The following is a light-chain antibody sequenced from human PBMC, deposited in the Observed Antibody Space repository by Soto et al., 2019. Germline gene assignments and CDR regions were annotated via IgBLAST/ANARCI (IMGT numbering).Light chain of an antibody. CDR3: SSYTSSSTVV. V-gene: IGLV2-14*01. CDR1: SSDVGGYDY. Sequence: QSALTQPASLSLSPGQSVTISCTVTSSDVGGYDYVSWYQLHPGKAPKLMVFEVNNRPSGVSYRFSGSKSGNTASLTISGLQAEDEADYYCSSYTSSSTVVFGGGTK. J-gene: IGLJ2*01. CDR2: EVN.